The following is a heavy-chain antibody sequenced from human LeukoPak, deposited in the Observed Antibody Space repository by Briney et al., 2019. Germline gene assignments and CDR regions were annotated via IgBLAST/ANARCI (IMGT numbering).Heavy chain of an antibody. V-gene: IGHV4-59*08. Sequence: PSESLSLTCTVSGGSISSYYLSWVRQPPGKGLEWIGYIYYSGSTNYNASLKSRVTISVDTSKNQFSLKPSSVTAADTAAYYCASCPVTTSHYGMDVWGQGTTVTVSS. J-gene: IGHJ6*02. CDR2: IYYSGST. CDR1: GGSISSYY. CDR3: ASCPVTTSHYGMDV. D-gene: IGHD4-17*01.